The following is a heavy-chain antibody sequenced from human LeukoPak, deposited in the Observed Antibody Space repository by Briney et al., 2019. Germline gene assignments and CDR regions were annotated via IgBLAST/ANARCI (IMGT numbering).Heavy chain of an antibody. Sequence: GGSLRLSCAASGFTFSSYSMNWVRQAPGKGLEWVSYISSSSSTIYYADSVKGRFTISRDNAKNSLYLQMNSLRAEDTAVYYCAKDQGWDKRTNWFDPWGQGTLVTVSS. CDR2: ISSSSSTI. V-gene: IGHV3-48*01. D-gene: IGHD1-1*01. J-gene: IGHJ5*02. CDR1: GFTFSSYS. CDR3: AKDQGWDKRTNWFDP.